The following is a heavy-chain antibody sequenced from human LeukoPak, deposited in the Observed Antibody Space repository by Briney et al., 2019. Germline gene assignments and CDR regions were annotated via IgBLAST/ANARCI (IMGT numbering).Heavy chain of an antibody. Sequence: GGSLRLSCAASGFTFSSYAMSWVRQAPGKGLEWVAVISYDGSNKYYADSVKGRFTISRDNSKNTLYLQMNSLRAEDTALYYCAKDMAVAENTFDYWGQGTLVTVSS. CDR3: AKDMAVAENTFDY. V-gene: IGHV3-30*18. CDR1: GFTFSSYA. J-gene: IGHJ4*02. CDR2: ISYDGSNK. D-gene: IGHD6-19*01.